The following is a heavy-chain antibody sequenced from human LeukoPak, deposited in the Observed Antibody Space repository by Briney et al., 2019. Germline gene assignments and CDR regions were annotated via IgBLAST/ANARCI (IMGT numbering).Heavy chain of an antibody. CDR1: GFTFSSYT. CDR3: AKKFTGTTVISGDYFDY. D-gene: IGHD4-17*01. V-gene: IGHV3-30-3*02. CDR2: ISSDGSKK. Sequence: PGGSLRLSCAASGFTFSSYTMGWVRQAPGKGLEWVAVISSDGSKKYYADSVKGRFTISRDNSKNTLYLQMNSLRAEDTAVYYCAKKFTGTTVISGDYFDYWGQGTLVTVSS. J-gene: IGHJ4*02.